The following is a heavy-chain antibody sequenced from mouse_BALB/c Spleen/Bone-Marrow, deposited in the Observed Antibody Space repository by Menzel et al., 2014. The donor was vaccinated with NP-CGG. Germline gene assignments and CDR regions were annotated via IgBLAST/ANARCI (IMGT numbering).Heavy chain of an antibody. J-gene: IGHJ3*01. CDR3: ARYDGPAWFAY. V-gene: IGHV1S81*02. D-gene: IGHD2-3*01. Sequence: VQLVESGAEQVKPGASVRLSCKASGYSFTSYWIHWVKQRPGQGLEWIGEINPSNGRNNYNEKFKNKATLTVDKSSSTAYMQLSSLTSEDSAVYYCARYDGPAWFAYWGQGTLVTVSA. CDR2: INPSNGRN. CDR1: GYSFTSYW.